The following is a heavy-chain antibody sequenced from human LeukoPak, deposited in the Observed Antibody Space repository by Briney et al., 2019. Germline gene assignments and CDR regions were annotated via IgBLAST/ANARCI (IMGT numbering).Heavy chain of an antibody. J-gene: IGHJ6*03. V-gene: IGHV4-34*01. CDR2: INDSGTI. CDR3: ARRWNYGRNYYIDV. D-gene: IGHD1-7*01. CDR1: GGSFSNYY. Sequence: SETLSLTCAVYGGSFSNYYWSWIRQSPGKGLEWIGEINDSGTINNNPSLMSRVTISVDKSKNQFSLKLSSVTAADTAVYYCARRWNYGRNYYIDVWGKGATVSVSS.